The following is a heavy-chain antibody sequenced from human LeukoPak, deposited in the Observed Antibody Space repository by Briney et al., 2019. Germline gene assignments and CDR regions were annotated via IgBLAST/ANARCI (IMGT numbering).Heavy chain of an antibody. CDR2: IYTSGST. Sequence: SETLSLTCTVSGGSISSYYWSWIRQPAGKGLEWIGRIYTSGSTNYNPSLKSRVTISVDTSKNQFSLKLSSVTAADTAAYYCARGTSSSWYFSTKSGHWFDPWGQGTLVTVSS. V-gene: IGHV4-4*07. CDR3: ARGTSSSWYFSTKSGHWFDP. CDR1: GGSISSYY. D-gene: IGHD6-13*01. J-gene: IGHJ5*02.